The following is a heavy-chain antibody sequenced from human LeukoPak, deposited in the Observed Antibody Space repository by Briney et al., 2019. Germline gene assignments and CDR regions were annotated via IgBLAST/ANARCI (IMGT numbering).Heavy chain of an antibody. Sequence: GGSLRLSCAASEFTFSNYGMHWVCQAPGKGLEWVAVIWYDGSNKYYADSVKGRFTISRDNSKNTLYLQMNSLRAEDTAVYYCASPLDSSGYYLGYWGQGTLVTVSS. CDR2: IWYDGSNK. CDR3: ASPLDSSGYYLGY. CDR1: EFTFSNYG. D-gene: IGHD3-22*01. J-gene: IGHJ4*02. V-gene: IGHV3-33*01.